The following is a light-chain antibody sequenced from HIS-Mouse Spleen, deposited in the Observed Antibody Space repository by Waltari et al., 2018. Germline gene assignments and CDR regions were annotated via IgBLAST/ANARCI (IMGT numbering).Light chain of an antibody. CDR3: QAWDSSTARGGVV. J-gene: IGLJ2*01. CDR2: QDS. V-gene: IGLV3-1*01. CDR1: KLGDKY. Sequence: SYELTQPPSVSVSPGQTASITCPGDKLGDKYACWYQQKPGQSPVLVIYQDSKRPSGIPERFSGSNSGNTATLTISGTQAMDEADYYCQAWDSSTARGGVVFGGGTKLTVL.